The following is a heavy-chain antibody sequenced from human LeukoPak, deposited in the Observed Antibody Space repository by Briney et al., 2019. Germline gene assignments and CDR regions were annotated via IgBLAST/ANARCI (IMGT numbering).Heavy chain of an antibody. CDR2: INPNSGGT. Sequence: ASVKVSCKASGGTFSSYAISWVRQAPGQGLEWMGWINPNSGGTNYAQKFQGRVTMTRDTSISTAYMELSRLRSDDTAVYYCATTLLTHHAFDIWGQGTMVTVSS. V-gene: IGHV1-2*02. D-gene: IGHD1/OR15-1a*01. CDR3: ATTLLTHHAFDI. CDR1: GGTFSSYA. J-gene: IGHJ3*02.